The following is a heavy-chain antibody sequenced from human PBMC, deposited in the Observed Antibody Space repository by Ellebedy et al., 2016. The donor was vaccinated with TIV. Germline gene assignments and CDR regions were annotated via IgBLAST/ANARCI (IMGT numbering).Heavy chain of an antibody. D-gene: IGHD3-22*01. CDR2: IIPILGIA. Sequence: AASVKVSCKASGGTFSSYAISWVRQAPGQGLEWMGRIIPILGIANYAQKFQGRVTITADKSTSTAYMELRSLRSDDTAVYYCARDGGYYYDSSGYPLTYGMDVWGQGTTVTVSS. V-gene: IGHV1-69*04. J-gene: IGHJ6*02. CDR3: ARDGGYYYDSSGYPLTYGMDV. CDR1: GGTFSSYA.